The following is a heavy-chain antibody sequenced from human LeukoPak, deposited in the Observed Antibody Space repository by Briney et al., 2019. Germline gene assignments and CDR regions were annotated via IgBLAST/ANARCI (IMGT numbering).Heavy chain of an antibody. CDR3: AKGGYSSTYFDY. CDR2: ISSSSSYI. D-gene: IGHD5-12*01. J-gene: IGHJ4*02. CDR1: GFTFSSYS. Sequence: PGGSLRLSCAASGFTFSSYSMNWVRQAPGKGLEWVSSISSSSSYIYYADSVKGRFTISGDNAKNSLYLQMNSLRAEDTAVYYCAKGGYSSTYFDYWGQGTLVTVSS. V-gene: IGHV3-21*01.